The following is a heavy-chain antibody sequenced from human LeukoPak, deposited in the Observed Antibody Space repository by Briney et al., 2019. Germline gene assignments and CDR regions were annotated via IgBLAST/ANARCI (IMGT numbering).Heavy chain of an antibody. D-gene: IGHD6-19*01. J-gene: IGHJ4*02. V-gene: IGHV3-23*01. CDR1: GFTFSSSG. Sequence: GGSLRLSCAASGFTFSSSGMSWVRQAPGKGLEWVSAISGGGGSTYYADSVKGRFTISRDNSKNTLYLQMNGLRAEDTAVYYCAKPPYSSGWYYWGQGTLVTVSS. CDR2: ISGGGGST. CDR3: AKPPYSSGWYY.